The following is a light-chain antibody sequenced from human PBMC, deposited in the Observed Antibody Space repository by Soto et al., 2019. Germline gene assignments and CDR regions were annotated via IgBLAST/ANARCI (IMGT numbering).Light chain of an antibody. V-gene: IGKV3D-11*01. CDR3: QQRSNWTLT. CDR1: QGVSSY. J-gene: IGKJ4*01. Sequence: EIVLTQSPATLSLPPGERATLSCRAIQGVSSYLAWYQQKPGQDPRILIYDASNRATGIPARFSGSGPGTDFNLTISSLEPEDFAVYECQQRSNWTLTFGGGTKVDIK. CDR2: DAS.